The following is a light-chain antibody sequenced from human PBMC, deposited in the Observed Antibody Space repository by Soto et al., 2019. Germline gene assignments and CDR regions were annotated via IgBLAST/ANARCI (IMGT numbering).Light chain of an antibody. CDR3: QQYGSSPLYT. V-gene: IGKV3-20*01. J-gene: IGKJ2*01. CDR2: GAT. CDR1: QSVSSSY. Sequence: EIVLTQSPGTLSLSPGERATLSCRASQSVSSSYLAWYQQKPGQAPRLLIYGATSRAPAIPDRFNGSGSGTDFPLTISSLEPEDLAVYYCQQYGSSPLYTFGQGTKLEIK.